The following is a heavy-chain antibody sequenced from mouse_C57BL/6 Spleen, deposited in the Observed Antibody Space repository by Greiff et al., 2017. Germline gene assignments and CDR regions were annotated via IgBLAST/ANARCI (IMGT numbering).Heavy chain of an antibody. D-gene: IGHD1-1*01. CDR1: GYTFTSYW. J-gene: IGHJ1*03. CDR3: ARTTVRYFDV. Sequence: VKLQQPGAELVKPGASVKLSCKASGYTFTSYWMHWVKQRPGQGLEWIGMIHPNSGSTNYNEKFKSKVTLTVDKSSSTAYMQLSSLTSEDSAVYYCARTTVRYFDVWGTGTTVTVSS. V-gene: IGHV1-64*01. CDR2: IHPNSGST.